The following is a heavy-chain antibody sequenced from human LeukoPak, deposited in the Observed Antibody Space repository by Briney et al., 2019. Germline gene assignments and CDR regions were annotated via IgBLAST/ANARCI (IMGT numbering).Heavy chain of an antibody. D-gene: IGHD3-22*01. CDR3: ARAIYDSSGYYWLGGVY. CDR1: GFTFSNYG. CDR2: ISSSSSYI. Sequence: NPGGSLRLSCAASGFTFSNYGMHWVRQAPGKGLEWVSSISSSSSYIYYADSVKGRFTISRDNAKNSLYLQMNSLRAEDTAVYYCARAIYDSSGYYWLGGVYWGQGTLVTVSS. J-gene: IGHJ4*02. V-gene: IGHV3-21*01.